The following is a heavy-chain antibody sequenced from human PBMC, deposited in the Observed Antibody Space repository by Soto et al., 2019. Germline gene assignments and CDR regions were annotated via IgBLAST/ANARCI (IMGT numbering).Heavy chain of an antibody. CDR3: ARDTCGHVDAFDL. Sequence: QGQLVQSGSEVKKPGAAVKVSCKASDYIFSLFSISWVRQAPGQGLEWMGSISGYSGNTKYAQKFQGRVTMTTDTSTTTAYMELRSLRSDDPAFYSCARDTCGHVDAFDLWGLWTMVTVS. V-gene: IGHV1-18*01. D-gene: IGHD2-21*01. CDR2: ISGYSGNT. CDR1: DYIFSLFS. J-gene: IGHJ3*01.